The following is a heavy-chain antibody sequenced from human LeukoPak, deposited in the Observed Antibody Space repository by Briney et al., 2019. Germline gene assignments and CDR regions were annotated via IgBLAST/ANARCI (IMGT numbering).Heavy chain of an antibody. V-gene: IGHV1-2*02. D-gene: IGHD6-6*01. Sequence: ASVKVSCKASGYTFTGYYMHWVRQAPGQGLEWMGWINPNSGGTNYARKFQGRVTMTRDTSISTAYMELSRLRSDDTAVYYCARGSIAARTFDYWGQGTLVTVSS. CDR1: GYTFTGYY. CDR2: INPNSGGT. J-gene: IGHJ4*02. CDR3: ARGSIAARTFDY.